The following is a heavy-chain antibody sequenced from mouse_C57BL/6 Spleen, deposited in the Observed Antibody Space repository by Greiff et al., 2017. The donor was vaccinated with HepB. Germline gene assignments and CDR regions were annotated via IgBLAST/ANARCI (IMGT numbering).Heavy chain of an antibody. CDR1: GYAFSSSW. CDR3: AREGMDY. Sequence: VQLQQSGPELVKPGASVKISCKASGYAFSSSWMNWVKQRPGKGLEWIGRIYPGDGDTNYNGKFKGKATLTADKSPSTAYMQLSSLTSEDSAVYFCAREGMDYWGQGTSVTVSS. J-gene: IGHJ4*01. CDR2: IYPGDGDT. V-gene: IGHV1-82*01.